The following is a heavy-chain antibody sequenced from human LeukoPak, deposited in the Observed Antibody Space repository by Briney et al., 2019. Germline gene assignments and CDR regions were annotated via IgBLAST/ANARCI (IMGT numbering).Heavy chain of an antibody. Sequence: PSETLSLTCAVYGGSFSGYYWSWIRQPPGKGLEWIGEINHSGSNNYNPPLKSRVTISVDTSKNQFSLKLSSVTAADTAVYYCARDSGSYYWGGNNWFDPWGQGTLVTVSS. V-gene: IGHV4-34*01. CDR3: ARDSGSYYWGGNNWFDP. CDR2: INHSGSN. CDR1: GGSFSGYY. D-gene: IGHD1-26*01. J-gene: IGHJ5*02.